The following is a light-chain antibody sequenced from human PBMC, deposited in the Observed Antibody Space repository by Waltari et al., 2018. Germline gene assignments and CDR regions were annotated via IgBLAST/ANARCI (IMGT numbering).Light chain of an antibody. V-gene: IGKV1-5*03. CDR2: KAS. Sequence: DIQMTQSPSTLSASVGDRVTITCRASQSISFWLAWYQQKPGKAPKLLIYKASSLEIGVPSRFSGSGSETEFKLTISSLQPDDFATYYCQQYNSYRTFGQGTKVEIK. CDR3: QQYNSYRT. CDR1: QSISFW. J-gene: IGKJ1*01.